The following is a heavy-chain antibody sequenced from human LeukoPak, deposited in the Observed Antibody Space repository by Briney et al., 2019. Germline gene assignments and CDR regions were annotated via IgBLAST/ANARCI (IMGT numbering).Heavy chain of an antibody. Sequence: GGSLRLSCAASGFTFSDYYMSWIRQAPGKGLEWVSYISSSGSTIYYADSVKGRFTISRDNAKNSLYLQMNSLRAEDTAVYYCARDPYLLVPAAKSGEYYYGMDVWGQGTTVTVS. CDR2: ISSSGSTI. CDR1: GFTFSDYY. D-gene: IGHD2-2*01. V-gene: IGHV3-11*01. J-gene: IGHJ6*02. CDR3: ARDPYLLVPAAKSGEYYYGMDV.